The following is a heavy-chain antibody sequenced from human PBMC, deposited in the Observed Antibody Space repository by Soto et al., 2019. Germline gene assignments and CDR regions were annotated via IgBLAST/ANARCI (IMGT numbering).Heavy chain of an antibody. V-gene: IGHV4-59*01. CDR3: ARGPLSTASSYFFDY. Sequence: QVHLQESGPRLVKPSETLPLTCAVSGGSISTYYWSWIRQPPGKGLEWIGYIYYSGTTNYNPSLKTRVTISIDPSKNQFSLKLSSVTAADTAVYYCARGPLSTASSYFFDYWGQGTLVTVSS. J-gene: IGHJ4*02. CDR2: IYYSGTT. CDR1: GGSISTYY.